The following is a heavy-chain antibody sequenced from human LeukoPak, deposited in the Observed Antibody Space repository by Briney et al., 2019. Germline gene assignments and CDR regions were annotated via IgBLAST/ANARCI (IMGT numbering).Heavy chain of an antibody. CDR1: GGSISSYY. Sequence: SETLSLTCAVSGGSISSYYWSWIRQPPGKGLEWIGYIYYSGSTNYNPSLKSRVTISVDTSKNQFSLKLSSVTAADTAVYYCARDQRSVAGTSYYYYYMDVWGKGTTVTISS. J-gene: IGHJ6*03. CDR3: ARDQRSVAGTSYYYYYMDV. CDR2: IYYSGST. D-gene: IGHD6-19*01. V-gene: IGHV4-59*12.